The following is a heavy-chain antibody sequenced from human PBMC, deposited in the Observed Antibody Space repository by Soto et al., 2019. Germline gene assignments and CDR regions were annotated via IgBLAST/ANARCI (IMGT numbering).Heavy chain of an antibody. CDR2: VYYSGNT. V-gene: IGHV4-59*12. J-gene: IGHJ6*02. Sequence: SETLSLTCTVSGGSLSSYYWTWIRQPPGKGLEWIGYVYYSGNTNYNPSLKSRVTISVDTSKNQFSLSLGSVTAADTAMYYCARVERTLSTPFAYGMGVWGQGTTVTVSS. CDR1: GGSLSSYY. D-gene: IGHD2-2*01. CDR3: ARVERTLSTPFAYGMGV.